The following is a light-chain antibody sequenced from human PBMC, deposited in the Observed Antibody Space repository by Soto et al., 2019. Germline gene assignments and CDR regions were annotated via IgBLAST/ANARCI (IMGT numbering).Light chain of an antibody. CDR2: DVS. J-gene: IGLJ1*01. Sequence: QSALTQPRSVSGSPGQSVTISCTGTSSDVGAYNYVSWYQQHPAKAPNLMIYDVSKRPSGVPARFSGSKSGNTASLTISWLQAEDEGDYYCCSYTNSAYVFGTGTKLTVL. CDR1: SSDVGAYNY. CDR3: CSYTNSAYV. V-gene: IGLV2-11*01.